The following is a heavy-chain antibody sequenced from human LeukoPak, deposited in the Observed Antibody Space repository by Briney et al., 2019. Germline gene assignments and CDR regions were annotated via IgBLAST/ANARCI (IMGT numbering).Heavy chain of an antibody. CDR1: GLTFSSYS. CDR2: ISSSSSYI. Sequence: PGGSLRLSCAASGLTFSSYSMNWVRQAPGKGLEWVSSISSSSSYIYYADSVKGRFTISRDNAKNSLYLQMNSLRAEDTAVYYCARDLVGATADYWGQGTLVTVSS. J-gene: IGHJ4*02. CDR3: ARDLVGATADY. V-gene: IGHV3-21*01. D-gene: IGHD1-26*01.